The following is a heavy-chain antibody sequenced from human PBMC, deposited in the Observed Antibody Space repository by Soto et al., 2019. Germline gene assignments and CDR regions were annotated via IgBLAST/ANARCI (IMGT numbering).Heavy chain of an antibody. CDR2: ISYDGSNK. CDR1: GFIFSNYA. V-gene: IGHV3-30*18. CDR3: AKEVGDRSAYYYDPNWFDP. Sequence: QAHLVESGGGVVQPGRSLRLSCAASGFIFSNYAMHWVRRAPGKGLEWVGLISYDGSNKYYADSMKGRFTISRDNAKKPPFLQMNRLRPEDTAVYHCAKEVGDRSAYYYDPNWFDPWGQGTLVTVST. J-gene: IGHJ5*02. D-gene: IGHD3-22*01.